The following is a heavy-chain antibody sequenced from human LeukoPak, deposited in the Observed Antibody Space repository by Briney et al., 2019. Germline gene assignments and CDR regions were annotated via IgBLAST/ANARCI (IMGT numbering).Heavy chain of an antibody. D-gene: IGHD6-13*01. CDR2: IYYSGST. CDR3: ASLYSSSWYYYFDY. V-gene: IGHV4-39*01. J-gene: IGHJ4*02. Sequence: SETLSLTCTVSGGSISSSSYYWGWIRQPPGKGLDWIGNIYYSGSTYYNPSLKSRVTISVDTSQNEFSLKLSSVTAADTAVYYCASLYSSSWYYYFDYWGQGPWSPSPQ. CDR1: GGSISSSSYY.